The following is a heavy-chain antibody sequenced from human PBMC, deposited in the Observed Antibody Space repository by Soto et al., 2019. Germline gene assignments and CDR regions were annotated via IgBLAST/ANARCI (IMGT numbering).Heavy chain of an antibody. CDR3: ARDRLSYDILTGYYYYGMDV. D-gene: IGHD3-9*01. Sequence: QVQLQESGPGLVKPSETLSLTCTVSGGSISTYYWSWIRQPPGKGLEWIGYIYYSGSTNYNPSLKRRVTISVDTSKNQFSLKLSSVTAADTAVYYCARDRLSYDILTGYYYYGMDVWGQGTTVTVSS. CDR1: GGSISTYY. CDR2: IYYSGST. V-gene: IGHV4-59*01. J-gene: IGHJ6*02.